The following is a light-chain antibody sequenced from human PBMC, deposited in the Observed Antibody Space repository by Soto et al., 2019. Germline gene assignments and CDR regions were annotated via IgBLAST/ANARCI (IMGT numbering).Light chain of an antibody. J-gene: IGKJ3*01. V-gene: IGKV3-20*01. CDR1: QSVSSSY. Sequence: EIVLTQSPGTLSLSPGERATLSCRASQSVSSSYLAWYQQKPGQAPRLLIYGASSRATGIPDRFSGSGSGTDFTLTISRLEPEDFAVYYCRQYGSSPQTFGPGTKVDIK. CDR2: GAS. CDR3: RQYGSSPQT.